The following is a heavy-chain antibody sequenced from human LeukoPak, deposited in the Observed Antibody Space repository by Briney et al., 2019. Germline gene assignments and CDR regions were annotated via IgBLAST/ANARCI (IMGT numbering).Heavy chain of an antibody. V-gene: IGHV3-21*01. CDR2: VSPSGSHK. D-gene: IGHD4-17*01. CDR3: AKGGGDYVNFDY. Sequence: PGGSLRLSCAASGFTFNTYSMNWVRQAPGKGLEWVPYVSPSGSHKYYADSVKGRFSVSRDNAKNSLYLQMNSLRAEDTAVYYCAKGGGDYVNFDYWGQGTLVSVSS. J-gene: IGHJ4*02. CDR1: GFTFNTYS.